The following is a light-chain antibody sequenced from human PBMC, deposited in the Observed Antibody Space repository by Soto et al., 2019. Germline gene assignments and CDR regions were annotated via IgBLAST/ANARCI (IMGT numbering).Light chain of an antibody. CDR2: SNN. V-gene: IGLV1-44*01. CDR3: AAWDDSLNGPYV. J-gene: IGLJ1*01. CDR1: SSNIGSNT. Sequence: QSVLTQPPSASGTPGQSVTISCSGSSSNIGSNTVNLYQQLPGTAPKLLIYSNNQRPSGVPDRFSGSKSGTSASLAISGLQSEDEADYYCAAWDDSLNGPYVFGTGTKVTVL.